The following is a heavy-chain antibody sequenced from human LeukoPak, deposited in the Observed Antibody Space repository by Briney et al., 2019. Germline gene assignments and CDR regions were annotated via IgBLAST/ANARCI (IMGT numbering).Heavy chain of an antibody. CDR2: VHNSGGT. CDR1: SGSIKNDNYY. Sequence: SETLSLTCTVSSGSIKNDNYYWGWIRQPPGKGLEWIGTVHNSGGTYYNPSLRSRVTISVDTLKTKNQLSLRLTSVTAADTAVYYCARLYSSGWTPPRYWYFDLWGRGTLVTVSS. CDR3: ARLYSSGWTPPRYWYFDL. D-gene: IGHD6-19*01. J-gene: IGHJ2*01. V-gene: IGHV4-39*01.